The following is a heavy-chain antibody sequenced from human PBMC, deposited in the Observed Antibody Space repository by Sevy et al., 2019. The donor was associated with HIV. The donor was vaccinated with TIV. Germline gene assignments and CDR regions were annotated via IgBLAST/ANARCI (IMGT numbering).Heavy chain of an antibody. CDR3: ARVYCSGGRCYPGGY. D-gene: IGHD2-15*01. CDR2: INTFTGDT. V-gene: IGHV1-18*01. CDR1: GYTFSTYG. Sequence: ASVKVSCEASGYTFSTYGINWVRQAPGQGLEWMGWINTFTGDTNYLQKLQDRVTMTKDTSTSTVYMELRSLRSDDTAVYCCARVYCSGGRCYPGGYWGQGTLVTVSS. J-gene: IGHJ4*02.